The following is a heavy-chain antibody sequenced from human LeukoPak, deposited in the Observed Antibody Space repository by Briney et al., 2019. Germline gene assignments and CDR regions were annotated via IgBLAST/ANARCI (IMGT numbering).Heavy chain of an antibody. V-gene: IGHV1-46*01. Sequence: ASVKVSCKASGYTSTSYYMHWVRQAPGQGLEWMGIINPSGGSTSYSQKFQGRVTMTRDTSTSTVYMELSSLRSEDTAVYYCASEYCSGGSCYLRYYYGMDVWGQGTTVTVSS. D-gene: IGHD2-15*01. CDR1: GYTSTSYY. J-gene: IGHJ6*02. CDR3: ASEYCSGGSCYLRYYYGMDV. CDR2: INPSGGST.